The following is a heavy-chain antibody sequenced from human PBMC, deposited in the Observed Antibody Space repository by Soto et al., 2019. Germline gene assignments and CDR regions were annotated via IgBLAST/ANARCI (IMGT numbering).Heavy chain of an antibody. Sequence: EVQLVESGGGLVQPGGALRLSCAASGFTVSSNYMSWVRQAPGKGLECVSVIYSGGSTDYADSVKGRFTISRDNSKNTLYLQMNSLRAEHTAVYYCARDMGFGAFDIWGQGTMVTVSS. CDR2: IYSGGST. CDR3: ARDMGFGAFDI. V-gene: IGHV3-66*01. CDR1: GFTVSSNY. J-gene: IGHJ3*02. D-gene: IGHD3-3*01.